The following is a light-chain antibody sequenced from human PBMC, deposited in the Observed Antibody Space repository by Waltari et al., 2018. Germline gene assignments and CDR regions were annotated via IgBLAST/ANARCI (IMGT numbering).Light chain of an antibody. J-gene: IGLJ3*02. V-gene: IGLV4-69*01. Sequence: QLVLTQSPSASASLGASVKLTCTLSSGHSSNVIAWLQQQPEKGPRYLMKVNRDGSPSKGDGIPDRCSGSSSGAERYLTVSSLQSEDEADYYCQTGGHGTWVFGGGTKLTVL. CDR1: SGHSSNV. CDR3: QTGGHGTWV. CDR2: VNRDGSP.